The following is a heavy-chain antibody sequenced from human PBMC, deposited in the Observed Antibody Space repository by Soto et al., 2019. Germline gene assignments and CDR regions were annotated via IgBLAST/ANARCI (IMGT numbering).Heavy chain of an antibody. CDR3: ARAGGFLGWFCDL. Sequence: QVQLVESGGGLVKPGGSLRLSCAASGFTFSDYYVTWIRQAPGKGLEWVSHISSSGSTIYYADSVKGRFTVSRDNANNALYLQMNGLRAEDTAVYYCARAGGFLGWFCDLWGQGTLVTVSS. D-gene: IGHD3-3*01. CDR1: GFTFSDYY. J-gene: IGHJ5*02. V-gene: IGHV3-11*01. CDR2: ISSSGSTI.